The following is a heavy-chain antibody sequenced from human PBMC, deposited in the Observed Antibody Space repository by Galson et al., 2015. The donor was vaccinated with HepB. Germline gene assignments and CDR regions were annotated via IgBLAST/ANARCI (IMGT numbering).Heavy chain of an antibody. D-gene: IGHD3-10*01. CDR3: ARDGFAGSYGMDV. CDR1: GFTFGSYA. Sequence: SLRLSCAASGFTFGSYAMHWVRQAPGKGLEWVAVISYDGSNEYYADSVKDRFTIYRANSKNTVFLQMNSMRAEDTAVYDCARDGFAGSYGMDVWVQGTTDSVSS. V-gene: IGHV3-30*04. CDR2: ISYDGSNE. J-gene: IGHJ6*02.